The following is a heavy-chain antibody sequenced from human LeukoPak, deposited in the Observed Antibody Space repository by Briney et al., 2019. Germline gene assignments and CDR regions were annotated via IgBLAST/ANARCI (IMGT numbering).Heavy chain of an antibody. CDR2: INTDGRDT. V-gene: IGHV3-74*01. CDR1: GVTFSNFW. J-gene: IGHJ4*02. CDR3: VGGYDPHY. Sequence: GGSLRLSCAASGVTFSNFWMHWVRQAPGKGLVWVSRINTDGRDTSYADSVKGGLTISRDNAKKTLYLYMNRLRAERTAIYYLVGGYDPHYWRQGTMV. D-gene: IGHD2-15*01.